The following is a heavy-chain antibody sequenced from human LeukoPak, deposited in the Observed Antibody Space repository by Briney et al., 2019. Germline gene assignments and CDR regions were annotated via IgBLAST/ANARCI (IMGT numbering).Heavy chain of an antibody. CDR2: INHSGST. V-gene: IGHV4-34*01. J-gene: IGHJ4*02. Sequence: PSETLSLTCAVYGGSFSGYYWSWIRQPPGKGLEWIGEINHSGSTNYNPSLKSRVTISVDTSKNQFSLKLSSVTAADTAVYYCASRPFQRDCDSSGYPDYWGQGTLVTVSS. D-gene: IGHD3-22*01. CDR3: ASRPFQRDCDSSGYPDY. CDR1: GGSFSGYY.